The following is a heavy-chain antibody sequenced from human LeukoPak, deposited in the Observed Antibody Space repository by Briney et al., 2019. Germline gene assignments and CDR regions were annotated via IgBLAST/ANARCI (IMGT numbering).Heavy chain of an antibody. D-gene: IGHD3-22*01. V-gene: IGHV1-69*04. CDR2: IIPILGIA. CDR3: AREPDSRYDSSGFLDY. J-gene: IGHJ4*02. CDR1: GGTFSSYA. Sequence: ASVKVSCKASGGTFSSYAISWVRQAPGQGLEWMGRIIPILGIANYAQKSQGRVTITADKSTSTAYMELSSLRSEDTAVYYCAREPDSRYDSSGFLDYWGQGTLVTVSS.